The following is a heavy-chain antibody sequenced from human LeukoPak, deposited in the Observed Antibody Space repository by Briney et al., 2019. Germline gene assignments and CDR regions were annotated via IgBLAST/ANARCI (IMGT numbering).Heavy chain of an antibody. CDR3: ASRYCSSTSCYDYNYFDY. CDR1: GFTFSSYW. J-gene: IGHJ4*02. V-gene: IGHV3-7*01. D-gene: IGHD2-2*01. CDR2: IKQDGSEK. Sequence: GGSLRLSCAASGFTFSSYWMSWVRQAPGKGLEWVANIKQDGSEKYYVDSVKGRFTISRDNAKNSLYLQMNSLRAEDTAVYYCASRYCSSTSCYDYNYFDYWGQGTLVTVSS.